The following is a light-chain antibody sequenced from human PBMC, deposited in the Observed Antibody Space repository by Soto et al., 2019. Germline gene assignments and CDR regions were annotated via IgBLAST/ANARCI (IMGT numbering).Light chain of an antibody. Sequence: QSVLTQPPSASGSPGHSVTISCTGTSSDVGGYNYVSWYQQHPGKAPKLMIYEVSKRPSGVPDRFSGSKSGNTASLTVSGLQVEDEADYYCSLFEASYKLLFGGGTKLTVL. J-gene: IGLJ2*01. V-gene: IGLV2-8*01. CDR3: SLFEASYKLL. CDR2: EVS. CDR1: SSDVGGYNY.